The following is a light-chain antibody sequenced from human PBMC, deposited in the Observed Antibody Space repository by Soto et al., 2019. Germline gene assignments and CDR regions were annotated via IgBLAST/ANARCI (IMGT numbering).Light chain of an antibody. CDR1: SSDVGGCNY. J-gene: IGLJ1*01. V-gene: IGLV2-14*03. Sequence: QSALTQPASVSGSPGQSITLSCTGTSSDVGGCNYVSWYQQHPGKAPKLMIYDVSDRPSGVSNRFSGSQSGDKAALTLSGVQAEDEAEYYCSSYTSSSTRVFGPGTKLTVL. CDR3: SSYTSSSTRV. CDR2: DVS.